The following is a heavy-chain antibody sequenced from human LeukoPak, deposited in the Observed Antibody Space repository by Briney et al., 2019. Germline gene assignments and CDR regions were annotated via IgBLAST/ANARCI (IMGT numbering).Heavy chain of an antibody. D-gene: IGHD6-13*01. J-gene: IGHJ4*02. CDR2: FYPADSDT. Sequence: GESLKISCQGSVYTFTTYWIGWVGQMPGKDLGCMGHFYPADSDTRYSPSFEGQVTISADKSISTAYLQWSRLKASDTATYFCVRQTVDSSSWSGPHFWGQGTLVTVSS. V-gene: IGHV5-51*01. CDR1: VYTFTTYW. CDR3: VRQTVDSSSWSGPHF.